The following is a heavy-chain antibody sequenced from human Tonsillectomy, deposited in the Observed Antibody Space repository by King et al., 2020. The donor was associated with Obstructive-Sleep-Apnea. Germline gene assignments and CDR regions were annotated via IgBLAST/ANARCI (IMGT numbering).Heavy chain of an antibody. CDR2: ISSSSSYI. D-gene: IGHD1-26*01. J-gene: IGHJ6*02. V-gene: IGHV3-21*01. CDR1: GFTFSSYS. Sequence: EVQLVESGGGLVKPGGSLRLSCAASGFTFSSYSMNWVRQAPGKGLEWVSSISSSSSYIYYADSVKGRFTISRDNAKNSLYLQMNSLRAEDTAVYYCARGEVGATDVNYYYYGMDVWGQGTTVTVSS. CDR3: ARGEVGATDVNYYYYGMDV.